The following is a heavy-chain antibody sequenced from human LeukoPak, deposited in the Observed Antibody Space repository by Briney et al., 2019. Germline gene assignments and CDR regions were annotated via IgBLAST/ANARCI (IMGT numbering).Heavy chain of an antibody. CDR1: GGTFISYA. Sequence: ASVKVSCKASGGTFISYAISWVRQAPGQGREWMGGIIPIFGTANYAQKFQGRVTITTDESTSTAYMELSSLRSEDTAVYYCARSGYCSGGSCEYYFDYWGQGTLVTVSS. V-gene: IGHV1-69*05. CDR3: ARSGYCSGGSCEYYFDY. CDR2: IIPIFGTA. J-gene: IGHJ4*02. D-gene: IGHD2-15*01.